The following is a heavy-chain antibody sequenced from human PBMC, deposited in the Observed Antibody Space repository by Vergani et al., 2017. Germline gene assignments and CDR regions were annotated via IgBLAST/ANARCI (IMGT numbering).Heavy chain of an antibody. D-gene: IGHD6-19*01. CDR3: AKDTSSGGGAVAGMYFQH. CDR1: GFTFYDYA. CDR2: ISWNSGSL. V-gene: IGHV3-9*01. Sequence: EVQLVESGGGLVQPGRSLRLSCAASGFTFYDYAMHWVRQAPGKGLEWVSGISWNSGSLGYADSVKGRFTISRDNAKNSLYLQMNSLRAEDTALYYCAKDTSSGGGAVAGMYFQHWGQGTLVTVSS. J-gene: IGHJ1*01.